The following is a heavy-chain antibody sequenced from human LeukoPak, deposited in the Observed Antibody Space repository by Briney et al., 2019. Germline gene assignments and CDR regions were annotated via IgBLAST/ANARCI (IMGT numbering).Heavy chain of an antibody. CDR2: IYHSGST. J-gene: IGHJ5*02. V-gene: IGHV4-59*01. Sequence: SETLSLTCTVSGDSISNYYWSWIRQPPGKGLEWIGYIYHSGSTNYNPSLKSRVTISVDTSKNQFSLKLSSVTAADTAVYYCARERSMVRGISWFDPWGQGTLVTVSS. CDR3: ARERSMVRGISWFDP. CDR1: GDSISNYY. D-gene: IGHD3-10*01.